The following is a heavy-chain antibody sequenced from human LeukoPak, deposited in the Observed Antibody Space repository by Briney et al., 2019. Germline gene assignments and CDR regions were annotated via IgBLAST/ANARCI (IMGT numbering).Heavy chain of an antibody. CDR3: ARHGRRLLWFGESKRQKYYFDY. CDR2: INHSGST. CDR1: GGSFSGYY. Sequence: PSETLSLTCAVYGGSFSGYYWSWIRQPPGKGLEWIGEINHSGSTNYNPSLKSRVTISVDTSKNQFSLKLSSVTAADTAVYYCARHGRRLLWFGESKRQKYYFDYWGQGTLVTVSS. V-gene: IGHV4-34*01. D-gene: IGHD3-10*01. J-gene: IGHJ4*02.